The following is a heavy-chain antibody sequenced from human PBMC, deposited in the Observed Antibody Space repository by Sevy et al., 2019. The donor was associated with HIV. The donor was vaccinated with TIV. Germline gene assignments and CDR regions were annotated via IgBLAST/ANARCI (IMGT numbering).Heavy chain of an antibody. CDR3: ARGVYYDSSGYYEV. J-gene: IGHJ4*02. D-gene: IGHD3-22*01. V-gene: IGHV3-72*01. CDR2: TRNKANSYTT. CDR1: GFTFSDHY. Sequence: GGSLRLSCAASGFTFSDHYMDWVRQAPGKGLEWVGRTRNKANSYTTEYAASVKGRFTISRDDSKNSLYLQMNSLKTEETAVYYCARGVYYDSSGYYEVWGQGTLVTVSS.